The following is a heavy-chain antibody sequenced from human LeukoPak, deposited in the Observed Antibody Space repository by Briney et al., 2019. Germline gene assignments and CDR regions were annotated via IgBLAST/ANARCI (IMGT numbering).Heavy chain of an antibody. CDR3: ARLWSGYRPPDY. V-gene: IGHV4-39*01. J-gene: IGHJ4*02. CDR1: GGSISGDSYY. D-gene: IGHD3-3*01. CDR2: IYYSGST. Sequence: SETLSLTCTVSGGSISGDSYYWGWIRQPPGKGLVWIGSIYYSGSTYYNPSLKSRVTISVDTSKSQISLKLSSVTAADTAMYYCARLWSGYRPPDYWGQGTLVTVSS.